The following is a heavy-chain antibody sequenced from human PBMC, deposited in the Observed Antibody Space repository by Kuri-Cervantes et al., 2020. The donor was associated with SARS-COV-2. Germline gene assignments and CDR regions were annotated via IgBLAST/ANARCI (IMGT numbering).Heavy chain of an antibody. CDR2: INAGNGNT. V-gene: IGHV1-3*01. J-gene: IGHJ3*02. CDR3: ERASNKRLFGGVLSLGDAFDI. D-gene: IGHD3-16*01. CDR1: GYTFTSYA. Sequence: AVVKVSCKASGYTFTSYAMHWVRQAPGQRLEWMGWINAGNGNTKYSQKFQGRVTITRDTAASTAYMEMSSLRSEDTAVYYGERASNKRLFGGVLSLGDAFDIWGQGTMVTVSS.